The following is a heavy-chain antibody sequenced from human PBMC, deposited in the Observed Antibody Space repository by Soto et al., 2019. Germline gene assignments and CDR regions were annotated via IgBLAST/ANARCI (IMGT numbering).Heavy chain of an antibody. D-gene: IGHD1-1*01. V-gene: IGHV1-69*01. J-gene: IGHJ3*02. CDR3: AIGAGDGDNYDAFDI. CDR2: IIPIFGTA. Sequence: QVPLVQSGAEVTQPGSSVKVSCKATAGTFSSYAISWVRQAPGQGLEWIGGIIPIFGTANYAQKFQGRGTITADEATSTGYMELGSLRSADKAVYYCAIGAGDGDNYDAFDIWGQGTMVPVSA. CDR1: AGTFSSYA.